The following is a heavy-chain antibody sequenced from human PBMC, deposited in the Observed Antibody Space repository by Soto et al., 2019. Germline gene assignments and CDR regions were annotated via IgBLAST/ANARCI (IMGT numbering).Heavy chain of an antibody. D-gene: IGHD6-13*01. J-gene: IGHJ4*02. CDR2: ISGSGGST. V-gene: IGHV3-23*01. Sequence: HPGGSLRLSCAASGFTFSSYAMSWVRQAPGKGLEWVSAISGSGGSTYYADSVKGRFTISRDNSKNTLYLQMNSLRAEDTAVYYCAKGNLFRQQLHEDYWGQGTLVTVSS. CDR3: AKGNLFRQQLHEDY. CDR1: GFTFSSYA.